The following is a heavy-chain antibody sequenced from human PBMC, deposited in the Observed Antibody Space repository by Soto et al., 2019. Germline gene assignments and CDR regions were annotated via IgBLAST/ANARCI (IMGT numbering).Heavy chain of an antibody. CDR2: IYYSGST. J-gene: IGHJ5*02. CDR3: ARAPARDGANIVLVTAIHWFDP. CDR1: GGSVSSGSYY. V-gene: IGHV4-61*01. Sequence: SETLSLTCTVSGGSVSSGSYYWSWIRQPPGKGLEWIGYIYYSGSTNYNPSLKSRVTISVDTSKNQFSLKLSSVTAADTAVYYCARAPARDGANIVLVTAIHWFDPWGQGTLVTVSS. D-gene: IGHD2-21*02.